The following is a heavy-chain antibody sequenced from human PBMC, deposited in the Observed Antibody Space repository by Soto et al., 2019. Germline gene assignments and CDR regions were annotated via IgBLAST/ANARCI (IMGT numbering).Heavy chain of an antibody. V-gene: IGHV4-39*01. J-gene: IGHJ4*02. Sequence: QLQLQESGPGLGKPSETLSLTCTVSGGSISSSSYYWGWIRQPPGKGLEWIGSIYYSGSTYYNPSLKSRVTISVDTSENQFSLKLSSVTAADTAVYYCRGGYLRYYFDYWGQGTLVTVSS. D-gene: IGHD2-15*01. CDR1: GGSISSSSYY. CDR2: IYYSGST. CDR3: RGGYLRYYFDY.